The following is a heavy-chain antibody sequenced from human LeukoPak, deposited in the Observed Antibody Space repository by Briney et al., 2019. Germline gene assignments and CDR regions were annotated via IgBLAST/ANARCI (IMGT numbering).Heavy chain of an antibody. V-gene: IGHV3-30*03. D-gene: IGHD2/OR15-2a*01. CDR2: ISYDGSNK. CDR1: GFTFSSYG. J-gene: IGHJ4*02. Sequence: PGRSLRLSCAASGFTFSSYGMHWVRQAPGKGLEWVAVISYDGSNKYYADSVKGRFTISRDNAKNTLYLQMNSLRAEDTAVYRCARDVRGPHDFWGQGTLVTVSS. CDR3: ARDVRGPHDF.